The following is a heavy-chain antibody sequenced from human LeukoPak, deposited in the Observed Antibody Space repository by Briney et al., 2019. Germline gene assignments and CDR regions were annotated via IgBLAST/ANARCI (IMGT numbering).Heavy chain of an antibody. CDR1: GLIFSDSW. CDR3: AGGYLADY. Sequence: GGSLRLSCAASGLIFSDSWMHWVRQAPGKGLVWVSRINGDGSSTNYADSVKGRFTISRNNAKNTLYLQMNSLRAEDTAVYYCAGGYLADYWGQGILVTVSS. V-gene: IGHV3-74*01. D-gene: IGHD3-22*01. CDR2: INGDGSST. J-gene: IGHJ4*02.